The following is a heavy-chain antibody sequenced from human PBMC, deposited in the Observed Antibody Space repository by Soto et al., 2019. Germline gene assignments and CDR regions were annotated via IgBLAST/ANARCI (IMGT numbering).Heavy chain of an antibody. J-gene: IGHJ6*02. CDR1: GFTFSSDW. V-gene: IGHV3-74*01. Sequence: GGSLRLSCAASGFTFSSDWMNWVRQSPGKGLEWVSRIISGGTRATYADFVKGRFTITRDNAKNTLYLQMHSLTADDTAVYYCARERTSKGGMDIWGQGTTVTVSS. CDR3: ARERTSKGGMDI. CDR2: IISGGTRA.